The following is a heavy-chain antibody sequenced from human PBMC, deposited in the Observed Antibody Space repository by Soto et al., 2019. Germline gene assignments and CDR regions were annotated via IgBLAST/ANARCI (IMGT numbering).Heavy chain of an antibody. J-gene: IGHJ6*02. CDR1: GFTFSSDW. V-gene: IGHV3-74*01. Sequence: GGSLRLSCAASGFTFSSDWMNWVRQSPGKGLEWVSRIISGGTRATYADFVKGRFTITRDNAKNTLYLQMHSLTADDTAVYYCARERTSKGGMDIWGQGTTVTVSS. CDR3: ARERTSKGGMDI. CDR2: IISGGTRA.